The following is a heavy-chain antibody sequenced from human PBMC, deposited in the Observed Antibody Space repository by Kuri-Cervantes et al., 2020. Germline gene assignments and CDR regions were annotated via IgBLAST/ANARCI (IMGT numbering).Heavy chain of an antibody. CDR3: ASQLMSPGAFDI. D-gene: IGHD1-1*01. J-gene: IGHJ3*02. Sequence: GGSLRLSCAASGFTFSRYWMTWVRQAPGKELEWVANIKEDGSAKNYVGSVKGRFTISRDNAKNSLYLQMNSLRVEDTAVYYCASQLMSPGAFDIWGQGTMVTVSS. CDR1: GFTFSRYW. V-gene: IGHV3-7*01. CDR2: IKEDGSAK.